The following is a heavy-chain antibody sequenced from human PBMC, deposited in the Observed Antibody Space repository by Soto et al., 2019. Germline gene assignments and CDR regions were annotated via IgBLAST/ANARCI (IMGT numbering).Heavy chain of an antibody. CDR2: INSDGSST. V-gene: IGHV3-74*01. Sequence: EVQLVESGGGLVQPGGSLRLSCADSVFTFSSYWMHWVRQAPGKGLVWVSRINSDGSSTSYADSVKGRFTISRDNAKNTLYLQMNSLRAQDTAVYYCASDRNRAGDYWGQGTLVTVSS. CDR1: VFTFSSYW. J-gene: IGHJ4*02. CDR3: ASDRNRAGDY. D-gene: IGHD3-16*02.